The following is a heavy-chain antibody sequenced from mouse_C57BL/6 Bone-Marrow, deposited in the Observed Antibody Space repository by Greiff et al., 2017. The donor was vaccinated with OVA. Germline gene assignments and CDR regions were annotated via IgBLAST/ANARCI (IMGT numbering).Heavy chain of an antibody. CDR2: IWSGGST. D-gene: IGHD1-1*01. CDR3: ARRYGRGYYWYFDV. V-gene: IGHV2-2*01. CDR1: GFSLTSYG. Sequence: QVQLKESGPGLVQPSQSLSITCTVSGFSLTSYGVHWVRQSPGKGLEWLGVIWSGGSTDYNAAFISRLSISKDNSKSQVFFKMNSLQADDTAIYYCARRYGRGYYWYFDVWGTGTTVTVSS. J-gene: IGHJ1*03.